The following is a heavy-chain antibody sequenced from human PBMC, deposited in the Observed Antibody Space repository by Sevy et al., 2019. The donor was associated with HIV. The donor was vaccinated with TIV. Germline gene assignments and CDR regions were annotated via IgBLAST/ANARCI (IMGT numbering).Heavy chain of an antibody. Sequence: ASVKVSCKASGYTFTSYYMHWVRQAPGQGLEWMGIINPSGGSTSYAQKFQGRVTMTRDTSTSKVYMELSSLRSEDTAVYYCATSKLVPYYYYYYGMDVWGQGTTVTVSS. CDR1: GYTFTSYY. V-gene: IGHV1-46*01. CDR3: ATSKLVPYYYYYYGMDV. J-gene: IGHJ6*02. CDR2: INPSGGST. D-gene: IGHD6-6*01.